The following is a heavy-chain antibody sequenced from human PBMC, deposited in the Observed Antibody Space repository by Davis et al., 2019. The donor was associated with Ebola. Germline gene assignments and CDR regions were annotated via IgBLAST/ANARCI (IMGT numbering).Heavy chain of an antibody. D-gene: IGHD3-9*01. V-gene: IGHV1-2*04. CDR3: ARGGDILTGRAYYYGMDV. J-gene: IGHJ6*01. CDR1: GYPFSGYY. Sequence: ASVKVSCKASGYPFSGYYMHWVRQAPGQGLEWMGWINPNSGGTNYAQKFQGWVTMTRDTSISTAYMELSRLRSDDTAVYYCARGGDILTGRAYYYGMDVWGQGTTVTVTS. CDR2: INPNSGGT.